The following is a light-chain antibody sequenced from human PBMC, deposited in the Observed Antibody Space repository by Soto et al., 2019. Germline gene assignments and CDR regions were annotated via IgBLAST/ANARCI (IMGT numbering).Light chain of an antibody. J-gene: IGKJ1*01. V-gene: IGKV1-5*03. CDR3: QHSKHYWT. CDR1: QNINGW. Sequence: DVVIIHSPTERCAGVECRSPRTLRASQNINGWLAWYQRKPGKAPKLLIHKTSNLESGVPLRFSGSGSGPELTLIFSRVQPDELASYSIQHSKHYWTFGHGTKVDIK. CDR2: KTS.